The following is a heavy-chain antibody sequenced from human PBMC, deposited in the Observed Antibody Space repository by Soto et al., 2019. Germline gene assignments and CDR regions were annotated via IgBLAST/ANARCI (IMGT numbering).Heavy chain of an antibody. Sequence: EVQLVESGGGLVQPGGSLRLSCAASGFTFSSYWMSWVRQAPGKGLEWVANIKQDGSEKYYVDSVKGRFTISRDNAKKSLYLQMNSLRAEDTAVYYCARMGNWNYGDNWFDPWGQGTLVTVSS. J-gene: IGHJ5*02. CDR1: GFTFSSYW. D-gene: IGHD1-7*01. V-gene: IGHV3-7*05. CDR3: ARMGNWNYGDNWFDP. CDR2: IKQDGSEK.